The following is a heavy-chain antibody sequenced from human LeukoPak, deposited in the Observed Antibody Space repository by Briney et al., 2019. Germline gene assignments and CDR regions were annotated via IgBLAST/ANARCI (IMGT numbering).Heavy chain of an antibody. Sequence: GGSLRLSCAASGFTFDAYAMHWVRQAPGKGLEWVALISHGGGERYYADSVRGRFTVSRENSKNTLHLQMNNLRIEDTAVYYCARDQTMIRGFIGRTNPETSGRYPNAWGQGTLVIVSS. CDR2: ISHGGGER. CDR3: ARDQTMIRGFIGRTNPETSGRYPNA. D-gene: IGHD3-10*01. CDR1: GFTFDAYA. J-gene: IGHJ5*01. V-gene: IGHV3-30*04.